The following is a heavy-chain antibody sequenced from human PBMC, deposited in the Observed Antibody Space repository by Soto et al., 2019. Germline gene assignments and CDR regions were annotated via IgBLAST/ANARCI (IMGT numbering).Heavy chain of an antibody. CDR3: TRRKNWYGP. CDR2: IYYSGST. CDR1: GGSISSSSYY. J-gene: IGHJ5*02. Sequence: SETLSLTCTVSGGSISSSSYYWGWIRQPPGKGLEWIGSIYYSGSTYYNPSLKSRVTISVDTSKNQFSLKLISVTAADTAVYYCTRRKNWYGPWGQGTLVTVSS. V-gene: IGHV4-39*01.